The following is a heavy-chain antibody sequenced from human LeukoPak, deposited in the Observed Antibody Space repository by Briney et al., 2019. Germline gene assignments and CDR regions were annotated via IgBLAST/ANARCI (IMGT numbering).Heavy chain of an antibody. CDR1: GGSVSTSHYY. Sequence: KASETLSLTCTVSGGSVSTSHYYWGWIRQPPGKGLEWIGYIYYSGRTYYNPSLKSRVTISVDTSKNEISLKLSSVTAADTAVYYCARSWAPGYCSSTTCYNFDYWGQGTLVTVSS. D-gene: IGHD2-2*02. CDR2: IYYSGRT. J-gene: IGHJ4*02. V-gene: IGHV4-39*01. CDR3: ARSWAPGYCSSTTCYNFDY.